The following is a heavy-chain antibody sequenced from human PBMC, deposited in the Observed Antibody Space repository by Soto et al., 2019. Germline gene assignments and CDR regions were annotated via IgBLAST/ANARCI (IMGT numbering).Heavy chain of an antibody. CDR1: GFTFSTYA. V-gene: IGHV3-30*04. J-gene: IGHJ4*02. CDR2: ISYDGTKK. CDR3: AKDRGRYCSGGTCYLFDS. Sequence: QVQLVESGGGVVQPGRSLRLSCVPSGFTFSTYAMHWVRQAPGKGLEWVAIISYDGTKKYYADYVKGRFTISRDNSKNTLYLQMSSLRGEDTALSSCAKDRGRYCSGGTCYLFDSWGQGALVTVSS. D-gene: IGHD2-15*01.